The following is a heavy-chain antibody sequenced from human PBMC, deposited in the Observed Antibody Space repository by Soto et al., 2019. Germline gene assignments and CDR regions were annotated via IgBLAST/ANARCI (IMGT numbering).Heavy chain of an antibody. CDR2: ISYDESNK. V-gene: IGHV3-30*18. J-gene: IGHJ6*02. CDR3: AKDLLRYFDWSPLDV. Sequence: QVQLVESGGGVVQPGRSLRLSCAASGFTFNNYDMHWVRQAPGKRLEWVAVISYDESNKYYADSVKGRFTISRDNSKNTLYLQMNSLRAEDTAVYYCAKDLLRYFDWSPLDVWGQGTTVTVSS. CDR1: GFTFNNYD. D-gene: IGHD3-9*01.